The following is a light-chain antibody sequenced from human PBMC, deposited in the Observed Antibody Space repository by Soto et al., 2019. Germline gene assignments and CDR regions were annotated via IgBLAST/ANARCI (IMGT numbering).Light chain of an antibody. CDR3: CSYAGTYTL. V-gene: IGLV2-11*01. J-gene: IGLJ2*01. CDR1: SSDVGGYDY. Sequence: QSALTQPRSVSGSPGQSVTISCTGTSSDVGGYDYVSWYQQHPGKAPKLMIYDVTERPSGVPDRFSGSKSGNTASLSISGLHAEDEADYFCCSYAGTYTLFGGGTKLTVL. CDR2: DVT.